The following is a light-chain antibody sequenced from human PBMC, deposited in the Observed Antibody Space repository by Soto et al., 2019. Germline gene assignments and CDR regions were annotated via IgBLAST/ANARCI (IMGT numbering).Light chain of an antibody. V-gene: IGKV1-39*01. CDR2: AAS. J-gene: IGKJ2*01. CDR1: QSISSY. CDR3: QKSYSSLYT. Sequence: DIQMTQSPSSLSASVGDRVTITCRASQSISSYLNWYQQKPGKAPKLLIYAASSLQSGVPSRFSGSGSGTDFTLTISSLQPEDFATYYCQKSYSSLYTFGQWTKLEIK.